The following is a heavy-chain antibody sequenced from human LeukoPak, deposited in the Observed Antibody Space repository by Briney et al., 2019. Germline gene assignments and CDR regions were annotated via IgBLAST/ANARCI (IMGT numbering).Heavy chain of an antibody. Sequence: GGSLRLSCAVSGFTFSSYAMHWVRQAPGKGLEWVAVISYDGSNKYYADSVKGRFTISRDNSKNTLYLQMNSLRAEDTAVYYCARDQNYDSSGYYPSGGDYWGQGTLVTVSS. J-gene: IGHJ4*02. CDR2: ISYDGSNK. D-gene: IGHD3-22*01. CDR1: GFTFSSYA. CDR3: ARDQNYDSSGYYPSGGDY. V-gene: IGHV3-30-3*01.